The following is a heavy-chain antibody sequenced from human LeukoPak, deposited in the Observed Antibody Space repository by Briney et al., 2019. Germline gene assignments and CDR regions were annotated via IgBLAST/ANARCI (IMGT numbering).Heavy chain of an antibody. Sequence: PSDTLSLTCTVSGGSISSYYWSWIRQPPGKGLEWIGYIYYSGSTNYNPSLKSRVTISVDTSKNQFSLKLSSVTAADTAVYYCARGGYYGSGNDFRFDPWGQGTLVTVSS. V-gene: IGHV4-59*01. CDR2: IYYSGST. D-gene: IGHD3-10*01. J-gene: IGHJ5*02. CDR3: ARGGYYGSGNDFRFDP. CDR1: GGSISSYY.